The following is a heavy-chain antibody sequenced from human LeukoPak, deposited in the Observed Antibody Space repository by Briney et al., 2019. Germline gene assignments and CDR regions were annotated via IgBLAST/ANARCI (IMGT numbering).Heavy chain of an antibody. D-gene: IGHD6-6*01. J-gene: IGHJ6*02. CDR2: IIPIFGTA. CDR3: AREGARPPYYYYGMDV. Sequence: SVKVSCKASGGTFSSYAISWVRQAPGQGLEWMGGIIPIFGTANYAQKFQGRVTITADESTSTAYMELSSLRSEDTAVYYCAREGARPPYYYYGMDVWGQGTTVTVSS. CDR1: GGTFSSYA. V-gene: IGHV1-69*13.